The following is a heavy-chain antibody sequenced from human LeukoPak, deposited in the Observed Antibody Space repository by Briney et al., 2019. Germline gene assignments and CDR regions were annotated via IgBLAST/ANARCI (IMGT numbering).Heavy chain of an antibody. V-gene: IGHV1-69*05. D-gene: IGHD1-26*01. CDR2: SIPIFGTA. CDR3: ASGSYYAGGVGVPLYYYMDV. J-gene: IGHJ6*03. CDR1: GGTCSSYA. Sequence: ASVKVSCKASGGTCSSYAISWVRQAPGQGLEWMGGSIPIFGTANYAQKFQGRVTITTDESTSTAYMELSSLRSEDTAVYYCASGSYYAGGVGVPLYYYMDVWGKGTTVTVSS.